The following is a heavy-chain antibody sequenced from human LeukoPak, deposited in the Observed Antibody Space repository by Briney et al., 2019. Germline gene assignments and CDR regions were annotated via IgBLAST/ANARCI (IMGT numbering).Heavy chain of an antibody. V-gene: IGHV3-66*01. CDR3: ARVHYDSSGYYYGMNWFDP. CDR2: IYSGGST. D-gene: IGHD3-22*01. CDR1: GFTFSTYY. Sequence: GGTLRLSCAASGFTFSTYYMSWVRQAPGKGLEWVSVIYSGGSTYYADSVKGRFTISRDNSKNTLYLQMNSLRAEDTAVYYCARVHYDSSGYYYGMNWFDPWGQGTLVTVSS. J-gene: IGHJ5*02.